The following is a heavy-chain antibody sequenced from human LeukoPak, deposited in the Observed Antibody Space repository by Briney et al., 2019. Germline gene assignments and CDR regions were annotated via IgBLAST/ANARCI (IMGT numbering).Heavy chain of an antibody. CDR2: TYYRSKWSS. Sequence: SQTLSLTCAISGDSVSGNSVAWNWIRQSPSRGLEWLGRTYYRSKWSSDYAVSVKSRIIISPDTSKNQFSLHLSSVTPEDTAIYYFARTSRDGGLSRAFDIWGQGAVVTVSS. D-gene: IGHD5-24*01. CDR1: GDSVSGNSVA. V-gene: IGHV6-1*01. J-gene: IGHJ3*02. CDR3: ARTSRDGGLSRAFDI.